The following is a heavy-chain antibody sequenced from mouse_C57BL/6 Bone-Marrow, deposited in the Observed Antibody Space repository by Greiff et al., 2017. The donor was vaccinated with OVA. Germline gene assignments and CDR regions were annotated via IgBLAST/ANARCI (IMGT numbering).Heavy chain of an antibody. CDR2: IYPRCGNT. CDR1: GYTFTSYG. J-gene: IGHJ3*01. V-gene: IGHV1-81*01. CDR3: ARFPLV. Sequence: QVQLQQSGAELARPGSSVKLSCKASGYTFTSYGISWVKQRTGQGLEWIGEIYPRCGNTYYNEKFKGKATLTADKSSSTAYMELRSLTSVDSAVFFCARFPLVWGKGTLVTVSA.